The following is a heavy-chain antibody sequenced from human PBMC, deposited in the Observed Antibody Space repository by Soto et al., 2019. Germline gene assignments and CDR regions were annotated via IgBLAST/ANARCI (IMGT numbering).Heavy chain of an antibody. CDR3: ARDLTRLWYFDL. V-gene: IGHV1-69*10. Sequence: QVQLVQSGAEVKKPGSSVKVSCKASGGTFSNFAITWVRQAPGQGLEWMGGIIPILGTPNYAQKFQGRVTISAEKSTSTAYMELSSLTSEDTAVYYCARDLTRLWYFDLWGRGTLVTVSS. J-gene: IGHJ2*01. CDR2: IIPILGTP. CDR1: GGTFSNFA. D-gene: IGHD3-9*01.